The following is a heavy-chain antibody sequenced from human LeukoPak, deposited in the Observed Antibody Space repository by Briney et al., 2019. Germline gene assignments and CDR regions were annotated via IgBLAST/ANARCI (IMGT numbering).Heavy chain of an antibody. CDR2: IYPGDSDT. D-gene: IGHD5/OR15-5a*01. J-gene: IGHJ4*02. CDR1: GYSFTSYW. V-gene: IGHV5-51*01. Sequence: GESLKISCKGSGYSFTSYWIGWVRQMPGKGLEWMGIIYPGDSDTRYSPSFQGRVTISADKSISTAYLQWSSLKASDTAMYHCARRHGYSVYVIDYWGQGTLVTVSS. CDR3: ARRHGYSVYVIDY.